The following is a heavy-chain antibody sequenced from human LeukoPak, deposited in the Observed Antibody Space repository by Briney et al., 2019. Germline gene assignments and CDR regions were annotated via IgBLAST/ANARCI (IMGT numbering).Heavy chain of an antibody. V-gene: IGHV4-34*01. CDR2: INHSGST. CDR3: ARHRVSSGWFDY. CDR1: GGSFSGYY. Sequence: PSETLSLTCAVYGGSFSGYYWSWIRQPPGKGLEWIGEINHSGSTNYNPSLKSRVTISVDTSKNQFSLKLSPVTAADTAVYYCARHRVSSGWFDYWGQGTLVTVSS. D-gene: IGHD6-19*01. J-gene: IGHJ4*02.